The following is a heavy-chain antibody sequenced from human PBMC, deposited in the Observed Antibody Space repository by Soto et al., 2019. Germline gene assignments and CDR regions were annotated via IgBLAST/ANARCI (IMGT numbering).Heavy chain of an antibody. D-gene: IGHD4-17*01. V-gene: IGHV1-3*01. CDR1: GYIFSTYI. CDR3: ARDYGLDGDSWTRGFDC. CDR2: INAGNGNT. Sequence: QVQLVQSGAEVKKPGASVKVSCRASGYIFSTYIIHWVRQAPGKTLEWMGWINAGNGNTKYSQNFQGRVTITRDKSANTAYMELSSLRSEDTAVYYCARDYGLDGDSWTRGFDCWGQGTLVTVSS. J-gene: IGHJ4*02.